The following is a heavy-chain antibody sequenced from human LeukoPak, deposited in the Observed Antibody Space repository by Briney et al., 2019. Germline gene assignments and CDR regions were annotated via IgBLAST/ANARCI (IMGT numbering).Heavy chain of an antibody. D-gene: IGHD6-19*01. CDR3: AKDPYSSGRNWFDP. J-gene: IGHJ5*02. Sequence: GGSLRLSCAASGFTFSSYSMNWVRQAPGKGLEWVSAISGSGGSTYYADSVKGRFTISRDNSKNTLYLQMNSLRAEDTAVYYCAKDPYSSGRNWFDPWGQGTLVTVSS. CDR2: ISGSGGST. V-gene: IGHV3-23*01. CDR1: GFTFSSYS.